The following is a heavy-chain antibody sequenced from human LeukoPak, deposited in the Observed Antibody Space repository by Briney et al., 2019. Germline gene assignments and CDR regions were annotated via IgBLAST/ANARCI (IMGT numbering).Heavy chain of an antibody. CDR2: ISSSSSYI. CDR3: ASLYSSSSTLVYYYMDV. D-gene: IGHD6-6*01. J-gene: IGHJ6*03. Sequence: PGGSLRLSCAASGFTFSSYSMNWVRQAPGKGLEWVSSISSSSSYIYYADSVKGRFTISRDNAKNSLYLQMNSLRAEDTAVYYCASLYSSSSTLVYYYMDVWGKGTTVTISS. CDR1: GFTFSSYS. V-gene: IGHV3-21*01.